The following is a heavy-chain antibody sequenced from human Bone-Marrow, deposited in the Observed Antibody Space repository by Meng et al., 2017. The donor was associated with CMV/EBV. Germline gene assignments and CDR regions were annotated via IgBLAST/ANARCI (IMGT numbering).Heavy chain of an antibody. CDR3: AKEAVGGFGH. V-gene: IGHV3-74*01. CDR1: GFTFSSYW. Sequence: GGSLRLSCAASGFTFSSYWMHWVRQAPGKGLVWVSRINSDGSSTSYADSVKGRFTISRDNAKNSLYLQMNSLRGEDTALYYCAKEAVGGFGHWGQGIRVTGSS. J-gene: IGHJ5*02. CDR2: INSDGSST. D-gene: IGHD1-26*01.